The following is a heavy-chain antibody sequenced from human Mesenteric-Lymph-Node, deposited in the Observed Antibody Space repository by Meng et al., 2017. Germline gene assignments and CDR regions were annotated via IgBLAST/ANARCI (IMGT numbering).Heavy chain of an antibody. V-gene: IGHV3-7*03. D-gene: IGHD6-13*01. CDR3: ARTVLGYSSSWSTFDY. CDR2: IKPDGSDK. Sequence: GESLKISCAASGFTFSNYSMHWVRQAPGKGLEWVAKIKPDGSDKYYVDSVKGRFTISRDNAKNTLYLQMNSLRAEDTAVYYCARTVLGYSSSWSTFDYWGQGTLVTVSS. J-gene: IGHJ4*02. CDR1: GFTFSNYS.